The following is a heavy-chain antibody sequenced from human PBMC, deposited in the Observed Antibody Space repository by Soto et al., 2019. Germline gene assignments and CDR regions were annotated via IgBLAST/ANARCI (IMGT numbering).Heavy chain of an antibody. Sequence: PGGSLRLSCAASGFTFSNYAMSWVRQAPGKGLEWVSVISESGANTYYADSVKGRFSISRDNSKDTVSLQMNSLRAEDTAVYYCAKAAIGFNSCSGLDYWGRGTLVTVSS. V-gene: IGHV3-23*01. CDR3: AKAAIGFNSCSGLDY. J-gene: IGHJ4*02. D-gene: IGHD2-21*01. CDR1: GFTFSNYA. CDR2: ISESGANT.